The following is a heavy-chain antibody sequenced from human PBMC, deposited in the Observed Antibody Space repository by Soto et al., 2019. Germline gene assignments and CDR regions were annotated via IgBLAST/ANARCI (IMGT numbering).Heavy chain of an antibody. V-gene: IGHV3-21*01. D-gene: IGHD5-18*01. J-gene: IGHJ4*02. Sequence: GGSLRLSCAASGFTFSSYSMNWVRQAPGKGLEWASSISSSSSYIYYADSVKGRFTISRDNAKNPLYLQMNSLRAEDTAVYYCARDRGGYSYGYPPFDYWGQGTLVIVSS. CDR2: ISSSSSYI. CDR3: ARDRGGYSYGYPPFDY. CDR1: GFTFSSYS.